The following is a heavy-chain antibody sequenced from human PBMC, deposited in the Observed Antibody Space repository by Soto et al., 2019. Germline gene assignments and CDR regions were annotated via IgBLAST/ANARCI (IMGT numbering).Heavy chain of an antibody. Sequence: SVKVSCKASGGTFSSHAISWVRQAPGRGLEWMGGIIPIFGTTNYAQNFRARGTIPADESTSTAYMELSSLTSEDTAVYYCGSVGYCSSTNCLFYYYHYGMDVWGQGTTVTVSS. CDR1: GGTFSSHA. V-gene: IGHV1-69*13. J-gene: IGHJ6*02. CDR3: GSVGYCSSTNCLFYYYHYGMDV. D-gene: IGHD2-2*03. CDR2: IIPIFGTT.